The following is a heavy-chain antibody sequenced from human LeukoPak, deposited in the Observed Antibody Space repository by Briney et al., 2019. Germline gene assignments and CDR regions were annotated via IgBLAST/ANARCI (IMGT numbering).Heavy chain of an antibody. J-gene: IGHJ4*02. CDR3: ARVRGHLDIVVVPAAMRGPTYYFDY. CDR1: GFTLSDYY. V-gene: IGHV3-11*06. D-gene: IGHD2-2*03. Sequence: GGSLRLSCAASGFTLSDYYMSWIRQAPGKGLEWVSYISSSSSYTNYADSVKGRFTISRDNAKNSLYLQMNSLRAEDTAVYYCARVRGHLDIVVVPAAMRGPTYYFDYWGQGTLVTVSS. CDR2: ISSSSSYT.